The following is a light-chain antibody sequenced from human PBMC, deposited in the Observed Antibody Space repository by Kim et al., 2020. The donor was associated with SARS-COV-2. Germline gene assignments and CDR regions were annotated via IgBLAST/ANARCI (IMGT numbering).Light chain of an antibody. CDR1: KLGDKY. V-gene: IGLV3-1*01. CDR3: QVWDSSTKGV. Sequence: VSPGQTANITCSGDKLGDKYVCWYQQKPGQSPAPVIFQDTKRPSGIPERFSGSKSGNTTTLTISGTQPTDEAYYYCQVWDSSTKGVFGGGTRVTVL. J-gene: IGLJ3*02. CDR2: QDT.